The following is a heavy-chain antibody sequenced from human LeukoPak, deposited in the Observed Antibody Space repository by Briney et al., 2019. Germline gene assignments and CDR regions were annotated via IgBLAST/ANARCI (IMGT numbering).Heavy chain of an antibody. CDR2: INPNSGGT. V-gene: IGHV1-2*02. Sequence: ASVKVSCKASGYTFTRYYMHWVRQAPGQGLEWMGWINPNSGGTNYAQKFQGRVTMTRDTSISTAYMELSRLRSDDTAVYYCAKGDIVVVPALDVWGKGTTVTVSS. D-gene: IGHD2-2*01. CDR1: GYTFTRYY. J-gene: IGHJ6*04. CDR3: AKGDIVVVPALDV.